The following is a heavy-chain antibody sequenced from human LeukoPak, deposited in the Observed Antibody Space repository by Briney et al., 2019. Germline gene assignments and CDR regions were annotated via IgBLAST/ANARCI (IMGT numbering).Heavy chain of an antibody. V-gene: IGHV3-23*01. CDR3: ARDRSGFYSVDY. J-gene: IGHJ4*02. CDR2: ISGSGGST. CDR1: GFTFSSYA. D-gene: IGHD5-12*01. Sequence: PGGSLRLSCAASGFTFSSYAMSWVRQAPGKGLEWVSAISGSGGSTYYADSVKGRFTLSGDKSKTTLYLQMNSLRAEDTAVYYCARDRSGFYSVDYWGQGTLVTVSS.